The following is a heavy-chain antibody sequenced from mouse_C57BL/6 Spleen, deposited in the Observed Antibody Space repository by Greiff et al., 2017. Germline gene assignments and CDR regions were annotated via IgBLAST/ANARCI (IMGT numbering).Heavy chain of an antibody. CDR1: GYTFTDYY. D-gene: IGHD4-1*01. CDR3: ARFLTGPYDYGY. Sequence: EVQLQQSGPELVKPGASVKISCKASGYTFTDYYMNWVKQSHGKSLEWIGDINPNNGGTSYNQKFKGKATLTVDKSSSTSYMELRSLTSEYSAVYYCARFLTGPYDYGYWGQGTTLTVST. J-gene: IGHJ2*01. V-gene: IGHV1-26*01. CDR2: INPNNGGT.